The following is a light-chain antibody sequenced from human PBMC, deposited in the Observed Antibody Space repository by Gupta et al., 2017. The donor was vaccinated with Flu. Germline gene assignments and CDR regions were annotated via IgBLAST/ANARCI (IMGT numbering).Light chain of an antibody. CDR2: EVS. CDR3: SSYTSTSMI. V-gene: IGLV2-14*01. CDR1: SRDIGGYNY. Sequence: PASVSGSPGQSITISCTGTSRDIGGYNYVSWYQQHPGKAPKLMIYEVSNRPSGVSNRFSASKSGNTASLTISGLQAEDEADYYCSSYTSTSMIFGGGTTLTVL. J-gene: IGLJ2*01.